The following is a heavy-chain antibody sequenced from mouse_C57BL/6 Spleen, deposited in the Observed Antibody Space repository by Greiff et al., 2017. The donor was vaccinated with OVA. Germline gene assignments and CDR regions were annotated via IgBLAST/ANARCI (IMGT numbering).Heavy chain of an antibody. J-gene: IGHJ4*01. D-gene: IGHD6-1*01. CDR1: GYTFTDYY. Sequence: EVQLQQSGPELVKPGASVKISCKASGYTFTDYYMNWVKQSHGKSLEWIGDINPNNGGTSYNQKFKGKATLTVDKSSSTAYMELRSLTSEDSAVYYCARVAAQDYAMDYWGQGTSVTVSA. CDR3: ARVAAQDYAMDY. CDR2: INPNNGGT. V-gene: IGHV1-26*01.